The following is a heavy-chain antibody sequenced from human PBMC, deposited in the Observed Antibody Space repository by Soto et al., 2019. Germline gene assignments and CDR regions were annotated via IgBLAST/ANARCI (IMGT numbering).Heavy chain of an antibody. CDR1: GGFVNSVNNY. Sequence: QVHLQESGPGLVRPSQTLSLTCTVSGGFVNSVNNYWSWIRQPPGKGLEWLGYIFYTGSTYYNPSLRSRITISIDTSKNRFSLRPTSVTAGVTAVYYCARVPFSSFGVADPPVGWFDPWGQVTLVTVSS. V-gene: IGHV4-30-4*01. J-gene: IGHJ5*02. CDR2: IFYTGST. CDR3: ARVPFSSFGVADPPVGWFDP. D-gene: IGHD3-3*01.